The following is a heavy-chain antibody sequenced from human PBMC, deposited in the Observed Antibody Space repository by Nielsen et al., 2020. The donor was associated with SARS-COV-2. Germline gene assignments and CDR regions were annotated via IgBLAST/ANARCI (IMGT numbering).Heavy chain of an antibody. CDR1: GYTFTSYA. V-gene: IGHV7-4-1*02. J-gene: IGHJ5*02. Sequence: ASVKVSCKASGYTFTSYAMNWVRQAPGQGLEWMGWINTNTGNPTYAQGFTGRFVFSLDTSVSTAYLQISSLKAEDTAVYYCAREGLYCSGGSCSFHLGQNWFDPWGQGTLVTVSS. CDR2: INTNTGNP. CDR3: AREGLYCSGGSCSFHLGQNWFDP. D-gene: IGHD2-15*01.